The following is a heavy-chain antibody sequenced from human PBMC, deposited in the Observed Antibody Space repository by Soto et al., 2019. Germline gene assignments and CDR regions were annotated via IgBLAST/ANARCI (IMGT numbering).Heavy chain of an antibody. CDR3: ARAPRWKGGYCSGGSCYYFDY. CDR1: GYTFTSYD. Sequence: QVQLVQSGAEVKKPGASVKVSCKASGYTFTSYDINWVRQATGQGLEWMGWMNPNSGNTGYAQKFQGRVTMTRNTSISTAYMELSSLRSEDTAVYYCARAPRWKGGYCSGGSCYYFDYWGQGTLVTVSS. D-gene: IGHD2-15*01. CDR2: MNPNSGNT. J-gene: IGHJ4*02. V-gene: IGHV1-8*01.